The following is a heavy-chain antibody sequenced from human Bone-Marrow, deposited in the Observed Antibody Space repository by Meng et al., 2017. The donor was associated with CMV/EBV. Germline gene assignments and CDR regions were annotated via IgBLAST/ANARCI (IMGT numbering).Heavy chain of an antibody. D-gene: IGHD4/OR15-4a*01. CDR2: IKQDGSEK. CDR3: ARDSYLWWTPYWYFDL. Sequence: SGFTFSSYWMSWVRQAPGKGLEWVANIKQDGSEKYYVDSVKGRFTISRDNAKNSLYLQMNSLRAEDTAVYYCARDSYLWWTPYWYFDLWGRGTLVTVSS. V-gene: IGHV3-7*01. CDR1: GFTFSSYW. J-gene: IGHJ2*01.